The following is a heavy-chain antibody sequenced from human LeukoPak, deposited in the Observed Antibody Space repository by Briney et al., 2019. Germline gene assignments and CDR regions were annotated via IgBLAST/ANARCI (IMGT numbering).Heavy chain of an antibody. CDR1: GYSISNYG. J-gene: IGHJ4*02. CDR2: ISTYTDDI. CDR3: ARGEYSISHFGY. V-gene: IGHV1-18*01. Sequence: ASVKVSCKASGYSISNYGIGWARQDPGQGLEGMGWISTYTDDIKYAENLQGRLTMTTDTPTSTAYMELRSLRSDDTAVYYCARGEYSISHFGYWGQGTQVVVSS. D-gene: IGHD6-6*01.